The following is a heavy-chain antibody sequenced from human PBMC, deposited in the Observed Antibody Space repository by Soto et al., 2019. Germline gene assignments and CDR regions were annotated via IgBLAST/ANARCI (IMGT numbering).Heavy chain of an antibody. CDR1: GWSFTGYS. V-gene: IGHV4-34*01. Sequence: PSASXSLTCAVYGWSFTGYSSSWIPHPEGKGLEFIGEINHSGSTKYNPSLKSRVTMSVETSKNQFYLKLRSVTDAETDVYYCERGITIFRVVRVRPFEYWGPGTLV. CDR2: INHSGST. D-gene: IGHD3-3*01. CDR3: ERGITIFRVVRVRPFEY. J-gene: IGHJ4*02.